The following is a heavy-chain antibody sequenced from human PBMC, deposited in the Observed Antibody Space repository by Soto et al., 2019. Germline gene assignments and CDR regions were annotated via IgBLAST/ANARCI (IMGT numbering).Heavy chain of an antibody. CDR2: IGGYNGTT. D-gene: IGHD6-13*01. CDR1: GYTFSNNG. V-gene: IGHV1-18*01. Sequence: VQSGGEVKKPGASVKVSCKASGYTFSNNGFTWVRQAPGQGLEWMGWIGGYNGTTNYAPKFQGRVTMTADTSASTAHMELRGLRSDDTAVYYSATAIAATGPADYWGQGTLVTVSS. CDR3: ATAIAATGPADY. J-gene: IGHJ4*02.